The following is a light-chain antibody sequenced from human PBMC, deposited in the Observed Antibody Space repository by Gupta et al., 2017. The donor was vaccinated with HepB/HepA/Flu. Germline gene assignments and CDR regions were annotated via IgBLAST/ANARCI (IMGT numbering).Light chain of an antibody. V-gene: IGKV3-11*01. J-gene: IGKJ5*01. Sequence: EIVLTQSPATLSLSPGERATLSCRASQSVSSYLAWYQQKPGQAPRLLIYDASNRATGIPARFSGSGSGTDFTLTISSREPEDFAVYYCQQRSNGPLSITFGQGTRLEIK. CDR1: QSVSSY. CDR3: QQRSNGPLSIT. CDR2: DAS.